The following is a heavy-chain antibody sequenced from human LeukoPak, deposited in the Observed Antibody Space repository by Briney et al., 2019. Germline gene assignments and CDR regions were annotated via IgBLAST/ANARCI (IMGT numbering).Heavy chain of an antibody. Sequence: ASVKVSCKASGYTFTGYYMHWVRQTPGQGLEWMEWINPNSGGTKYAQKLQGRVTMTRDTSISTAYMDLSRLRSDGTAVYYCAKAPFCSGGSCYKTFYYWGQGTLVAVSS. V-gene: IGHV1-2*02. J-gene: IGHJ4*02. CDR3: AKAPFCSGGSCYKTFYY. CDR2: INPNSGGT. CDR1: GYTFTGYY. D-gene: IGHD2-15*01.